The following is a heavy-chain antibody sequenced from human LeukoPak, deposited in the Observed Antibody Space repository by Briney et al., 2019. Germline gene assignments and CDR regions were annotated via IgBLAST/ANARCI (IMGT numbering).Heavy chain of an antibody. CDR2: VYYTGNT. V-gene: IGHV4-30-4*01. Sequence: SETLSLTCTVSGGFISSGDYYWNWIRQPPGKGLEWIGYVYYTGNTFYSPSLKSRVTISVDTSKNQFSLKLTSVTAADTAVYYCARGEAFDVWGQGTMVTVSS. J-gene: IGHJ3*01. CDR3: ARGEAFDV. CDR1: GGFISSGDYY.